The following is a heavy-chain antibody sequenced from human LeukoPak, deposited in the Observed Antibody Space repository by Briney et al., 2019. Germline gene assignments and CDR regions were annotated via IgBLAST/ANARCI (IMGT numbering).Heavy chain of an antibody. Sequence: GASVKASCKASGGTFSSYAISWVRQAPGQGLEWMGGIIPIFGTANYAQKFQGRVTITADESTSTAYMELSSLGSEDTAVHYCARVPRVVSWVSAFDIWGQGTMVTVSS. CDR2: IIPIFGTA. CDR3: ARVPRVVSWVSAFDI. V-gene: IGHV1-69*13. J-gene: IGHJ3*02. CDR1: GGTFSSYA. D-gene: IGHD6-13*01.